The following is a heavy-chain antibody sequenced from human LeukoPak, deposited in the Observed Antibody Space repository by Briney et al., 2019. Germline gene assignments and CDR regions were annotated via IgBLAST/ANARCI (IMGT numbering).Heavy chain of an antibody. CDR3: ARGYCSSTSCFVPGHYYYGMDV. D-gene: IGHD2-2*01. J-gene: IGHJ6*02. CDR2: MNPNSGNT. V-gene: IGHV1-8*01. Sequence: ASVKVSCKASGYTFTSYDINWVRQATGQGLEWMGWMNPNSGNTGYAQKFQGRVTMTRNTSISTAYMALSSLRSEDTAVYYCARGYCSSTSCFVPGHYYYGMDVWGQGTTVTVSS. CDR1: GYTFTSYD.